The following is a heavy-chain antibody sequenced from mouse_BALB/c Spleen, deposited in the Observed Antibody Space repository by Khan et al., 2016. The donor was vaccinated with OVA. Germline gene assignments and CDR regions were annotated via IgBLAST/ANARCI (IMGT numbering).Heavy chain of an antibody. V-gene: IGHV9-1*02. Sequence: QIQLVQSGPELKKPGETVKISCKASGYTFTNYGVNWVKQAPEKGLKWMGWINTNTGETTYGDDFKGRFAFSLETSASTAYLQINRLKNEDMAKYFCAGSRGVVLCGGYFDVWGAGTTVTVSS. J-gene: IGHJ1*01. D-gene: IGHD6-1*01. CDR1: GYTFTNYG. CDR3: AGSRGVVLCGGYFDV. CDR2: INTNTGET.